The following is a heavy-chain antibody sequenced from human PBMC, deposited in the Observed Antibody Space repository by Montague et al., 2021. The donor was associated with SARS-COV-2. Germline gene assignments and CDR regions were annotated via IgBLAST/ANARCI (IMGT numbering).Heavy chain of an antibody. Sequence: SETLSLTCAVYGGSFSGYYWSWIRQPPGKGLEWIGEINHSGSTNXTPSLKSRVAISVDTSKNQLSLKLSSVTAADTAVYFCARGMIRGVTTPFDYWGQGSQVTVSS. CDR2: INHSGST. CDR3: ARGMIRGVTTPFDY. D-gene: IGHD3-10*01. CDR1: GGSFSGYY. V-gene: IGHV4-34*01. J-gene: IGHJ4*02.